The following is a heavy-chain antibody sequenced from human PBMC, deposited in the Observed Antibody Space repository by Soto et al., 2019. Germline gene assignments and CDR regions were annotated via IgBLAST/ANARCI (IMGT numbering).Heavy chain of an antibody. D-gene: IGHD3-3*01. CDR1: GGSISSGDYY. CDR3: ASAPYDFWSGYPSGYGMDV. J-gene: IGHJ6*02. V-gene: IGHV4-30-4*01. CDR2: IYYSGST. Sequence: QVQLQESGPGLVKPSQTLSLTCTVSGGSISSGDYYWSWIRQPPGKGLEWIGYIYYSGSTYYNPSLQIRVTIPVDTPMNQFSLKLSSVTAADTAVYYCASAPYDFWSGYPSGYGMDVWGQGTTVTVSS.